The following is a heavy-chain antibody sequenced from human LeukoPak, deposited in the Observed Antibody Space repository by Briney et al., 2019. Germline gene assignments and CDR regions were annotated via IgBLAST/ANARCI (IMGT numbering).Heavy chain of an antibody. CDR2: ICYSGST. CDR1: GGSICSSSYC. J-gene: IGHJ5*02. V-gene: IGHV4-39*01. Sequence: SETLSLTCSVSGGSICSSSYCWGWIRQPPGKGLEWIGTICYSGSTFYNPSLKSRVTLSVDTSKNQFSLKLSSVTAAATAVYYCARTENYIPEDCFDPWGQGTLVTVSS. CDR3: ARTENYIPEDCFDP. D-gene: IGHD5-24*01.